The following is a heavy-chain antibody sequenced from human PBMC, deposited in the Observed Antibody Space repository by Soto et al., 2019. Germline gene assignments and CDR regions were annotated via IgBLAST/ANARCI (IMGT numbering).Heavy chain of an antibody. CDR2: IYYSGST. CDR1: GGSISSSSYY. Sequence: PSETLSLTCTVSGGSISSSSYYWGWIRQPPGKGLEWIGSIYYSGSTYYNPSLKSRVTISVDTSKNQFSLKLSSVTAADTAVYYCASRTTMTTAYYFDYWGQGTLVTVS. D-gene: IGHD4-4*01. CDR3: ASRTTMTTAYYFDY. J-gene: IGHJ4*02. V-gene: IGHV4-39*01.